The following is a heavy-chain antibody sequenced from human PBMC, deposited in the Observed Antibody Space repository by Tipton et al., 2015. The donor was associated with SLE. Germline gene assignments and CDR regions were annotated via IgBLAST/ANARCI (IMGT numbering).Heavy chain of an antibody. V-gene: IGHV3-9*01. Sequence: SLRLSCAASGFTFDDYAMHWVRQAPGKGLGWVSGIRWNSGNIGYADSVKGRFTISRDNAKNSLYLQMNSLRAEDTALYYCAGGSYIAGPGSEYYFDYLGQGTLVTVSS. J-gene: IGHJ4*02. CDR2: IRWNSGNI. CDR3: AGGSYIAGPGSEYYFDY. CDR1: GFTFDDYA. D-gene: IGHD6-19*01.